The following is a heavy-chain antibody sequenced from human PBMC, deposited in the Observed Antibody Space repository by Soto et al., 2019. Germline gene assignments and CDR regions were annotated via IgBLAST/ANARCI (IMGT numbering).Heavy chain of an antibody. CDR3: ARDFKFCGGDCYSQANWFYP. D-gene: IGHD2-21*02. CDR2: INAGNGNT. CDR1: GYTFTSYA. V-gene: IGHV1-3*01. J-gene: IGHJ5*02. Sequence: ASVKLSCKASGYTFTSYAMHWVRQAPGQRLEWMGWINAGNGNTKYSQKFQGRVTITRDTSASTAYMELSSLRSEDTAVYYCARDFKFCGGDCYSQANWFYPWGQGPLVAVSS.